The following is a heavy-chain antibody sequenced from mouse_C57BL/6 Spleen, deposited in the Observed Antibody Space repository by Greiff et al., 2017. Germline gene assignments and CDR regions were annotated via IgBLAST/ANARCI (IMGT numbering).Heavy chain of an antibody. V-gene: IGHV5-17*01. CDR1: GFTFSDYG. CDR2: ISSGSSTI. Sequence: EVQLVESGGGLVKPGGSLKLSCAASGFTFSDYGMHWVRQAPEKGLEWVAYISSGSSTIYYADTVKGRFTISRDNAKNTLFLQMTSLRSEDTAMYYCARGGFYYDLYYAMDYWGQGTSVTVSS. CDR3: ARGGFYYDLYYAMDY. J-gene: IGHJ4*01. D-gene: IGHD2-4*01.